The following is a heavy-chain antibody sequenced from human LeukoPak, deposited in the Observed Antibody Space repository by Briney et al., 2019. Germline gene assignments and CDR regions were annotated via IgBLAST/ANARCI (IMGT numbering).Heavy chain of an antibody. V-gene: IGHV3-23*01. CDR3: AKDGTPGDY. J-gene: IGHJ4*02. CDR1: GFIFSSSG. CDR2: ISGSGGST. D-gene: IGHD2-15*01. Sequence: GGSLRLSCAASGFIFSSSGMSWVRQAPGRGLEWVSAISGSGGSTYYADSVKGRFTISRDNSRNTLYLQMSGLRADDTALYYCAKDGTPGDYWGQGTRVTVSS.